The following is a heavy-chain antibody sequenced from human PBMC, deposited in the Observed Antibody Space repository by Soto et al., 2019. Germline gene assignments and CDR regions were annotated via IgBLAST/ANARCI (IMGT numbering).Heavy chain of an antibody. J-gene: IGHJ6*02. CDR3: ARGRQVYDFWSGHARVVHYYGMDV. CDR2: IIPIFGTA. D-gene: IGHD3-3*01. V-gene: IGHV1-69*13. CDR1: GGTFSSYA. Sequence: SVKVSCKASGGTFSSYAISWVRQAPGQGLEWMGGIIPIFGTANYAQKFQGRVTITADESTSTAYVELSSLRSEDTAVYYCARGRQVYDFWSGHARVVHYYGMDVWGQGTTVTVSS.